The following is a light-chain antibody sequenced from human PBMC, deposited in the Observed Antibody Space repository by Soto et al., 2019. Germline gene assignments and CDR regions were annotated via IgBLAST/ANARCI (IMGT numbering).Light chain of an antibody. CDR3: MQGTHWPLYT. CDR1: RSLVYSDGNTY. Sequence: DVVMTQSPLSLPVTLGQPASISCRSSRSLVYSDGNTYLNWFQQRPGQSARRLIYKVSNRDSGVPDRFSGSGSVTDFTLKISRVEAEDVGVYYCMQGTHWPLYTFGQGTKLEIK. CDR2: KVS. V-gene: IGKV2-30*01. J-gene: IGKJ2*01.